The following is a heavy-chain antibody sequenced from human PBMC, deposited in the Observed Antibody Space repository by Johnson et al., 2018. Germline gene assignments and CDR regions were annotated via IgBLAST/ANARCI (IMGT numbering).Heavy chain of an antibody. CDR1: GFTFGDYA. CDR3: TKTCGGDCYYFQH. J-gene: IGHJ1*01. CDR2: IRSKAYGGTT. D-gene: IGHD2-21*02. V-gene: IGHV3-49*03. Sequence: VQLGQSGGGLVQPGRSLRLSCTASGFTFGDYAMSWFRQAPGKGLEWVGFIRSKAYGGTTEYAASVKGTFTISRDDSKSIAYLQMNSLKTEDTAVYYCTKTCGGDCYYFQHWGQGTLVTVSS.